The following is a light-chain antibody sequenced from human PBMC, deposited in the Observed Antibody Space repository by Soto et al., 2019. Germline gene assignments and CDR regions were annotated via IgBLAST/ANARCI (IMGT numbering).Light chain of an antibody. CDR1: QGISSY. CDR3: QQYYSYPPT. J-gene: IGKJ1*01. V-gene: IGKV1-8*01. CDR2: AAS. Sequence: AIRVTQSPSSFSASTGDRVTITCRASQGISSYLAWYQQKPGKAPKLLIYAASTLQSGVPSRFSGSGSGTDFTLTISCLQPEDFATYYCQQYYSYPPTFGQGTRWIS.